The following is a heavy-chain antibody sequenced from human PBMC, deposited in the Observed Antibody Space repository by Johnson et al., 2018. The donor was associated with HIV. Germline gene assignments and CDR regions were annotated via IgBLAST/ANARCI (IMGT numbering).Heavy chain of an antibody. Sequence: QMLLVESGGGVVQPGGSLRLSCAVSGFTLSSYVMHWVRQAPGKGLEWVAVMSYDGSNKYYADSVKGRFTISRANSKNTLYLQLTSLRAEDTAVYYCAKGDCSGGSCYSFTDAFDIWGQGTMVTVSS. V-gene: IGHV3-30*18. J-gene: IGHJ3*02. CDR1: GFTLSSYV. CDR2: MSYDGSNK. CDR3: AKGDCSGGSCYSFTDAFDI. D-gene: IGHD2-15*01.